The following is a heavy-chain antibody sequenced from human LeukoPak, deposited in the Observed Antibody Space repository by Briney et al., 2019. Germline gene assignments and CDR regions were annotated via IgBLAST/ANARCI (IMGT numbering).Heavy chain of an antibody. Sequence: GGSLRLSCAASGFTFSSYAMSWVRQAPGKGLEGVAYISSSGSTIYYADSVKGRFTISRDNAKNSLYLQMNSRGAEDTAVYYCARLGGAMVAFDYWGQGTLGTVS. D-gene: IGHD4/OR15-4a*01. CDR1: GFTFSSYA. CDR2: ISSSGSTI. CDR3: ARLGGAMVAFDY. J-gene: IGHJ4*02. V-gene: IGHV3-48*04.